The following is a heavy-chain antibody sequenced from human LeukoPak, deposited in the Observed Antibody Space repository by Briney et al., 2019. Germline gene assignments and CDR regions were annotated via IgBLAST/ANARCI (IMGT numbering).Heavy chain of an antibody. D-gene: IGHD2-15*01. J-gene: IGHJ6*03. V-gene: IGHV4-59*01. CDR2: IYYRGST. CDR3: ARGRLVVVVAATQYYMDV. CDR1: GGSISSYY. Sequence: SETLSLTCTVSGGSISSYYWSWIRQPPGKGLEWIGYIYYRGSTKYNPSLKSRVTISVDTSKNQFSLKLSSVTAADTAVYYCARGRLVVVVAATQYYMDVWGKGTTVTVSS.